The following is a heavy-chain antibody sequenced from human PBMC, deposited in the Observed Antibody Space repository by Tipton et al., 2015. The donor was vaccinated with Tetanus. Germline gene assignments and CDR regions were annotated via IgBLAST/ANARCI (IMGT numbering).Heavy chain of an antibody. CDR3: ARDFRERSGTYYSYYYTMDV. V-gene: IGHV4-4*07. Sequence: LRLSCTVSGGSLNTFYWNWIRQPAGKGLEWIGRVYSSGSTNYNPPLKSRVPMSIDASKNQFSLGLTSVTAADTAVYYCARDFRERSGTYYSYYYTMDVWGQGTTVTVSS. D-gene: IGHD1-26*01. CDR2: VYSSGST. CDR1: GGSLNTFY. J-gene: IGHJ6*02.